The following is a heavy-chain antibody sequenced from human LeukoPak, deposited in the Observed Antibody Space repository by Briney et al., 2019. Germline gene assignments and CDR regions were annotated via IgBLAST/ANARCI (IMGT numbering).Heavy chain of an antibody. CDR3: ATVRGVDIVATIPRLLDY. Sequence: GGSLRLSCAASGFTVSSNYMSWVRQAPGKRLEWVSVIYSGGSTYYADSVKGRFTISRDNSKNTLYLQMNSLRAEDTAVYYCATVRGVDIVATIPRLLDYWGQGTLVTVSS. D-gene: IGHD5-12*01. CDR2: IYSGGST. V-gene: IGHV3-66*02. J-gene: IGHJ4*02. CDR1: GFTVSSNY.